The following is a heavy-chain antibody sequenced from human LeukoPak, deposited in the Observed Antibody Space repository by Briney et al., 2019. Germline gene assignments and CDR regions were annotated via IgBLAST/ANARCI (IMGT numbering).Heavy chain of an antibody. CDR1: GFTFSSYA. Sequence: GGSLRLSCAASGFTFSSYAMSWVRQAPGKGLEWVSAISGSGGSTYYADSVKGRFTISRDNSKNTLYLQVNSLGAEDTAVYYCAKGLNRRIAVAGLRGFDYWGQGTLVTVSS. V-gene: IGHV3-23*01. J-gene: IGHJ4*02. CDR2: ISGSGGST. CDR3: AKGLNRRIAVAGLRGFDY. D-gene: IGHD6-19*01.